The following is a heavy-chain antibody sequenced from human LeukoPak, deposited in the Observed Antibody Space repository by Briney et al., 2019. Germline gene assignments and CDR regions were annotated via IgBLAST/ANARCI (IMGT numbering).Heavy chain of an antibody. CDR3: ARADLPGIAAAGTDY. CDR2: IWYDGSNK. CDR1: GFTFSSYG. V-gene: IGHV3-33*01. D-gene: IGHD6-13*01. J-gene: IGHJ4*02. Sequence: GRPLRLSCAASGFTFSSYGMHWVRQAPGKGLEWVAVIWYDGSNKYYADSVKGRFTISRDNSKNTLYLQMNSLRAEDTAVYYCARADLPGIAAAGTDYWGQGTLVTVSS.